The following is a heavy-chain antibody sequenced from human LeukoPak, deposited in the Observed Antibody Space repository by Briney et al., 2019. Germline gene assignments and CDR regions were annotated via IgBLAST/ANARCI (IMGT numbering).Heavy chain of an antibody. CDR2: IYYSGST. V-gene: IGHV4-39*07. Sequence: SETLSLTCTVSGGSISSYYWGWIRQPPGKGLEWIGSIYYSGSTYYNPSLKSRVTISVDTSKNQFSLKLSSVTAADTAVYYCARDREWDSSSWYGYFDYWGQGTLVTVSS. CDR1: GGSISSYY. D-gene: IGHD6-13*01. CDR3: ARDREWDSSSWYGYFDY. J-gene: IGHJ4*02.